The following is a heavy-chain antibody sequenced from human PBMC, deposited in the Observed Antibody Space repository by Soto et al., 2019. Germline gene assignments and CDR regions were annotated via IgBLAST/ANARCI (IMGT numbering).Heavy chain of an antibody. CDR3: ASRDPGTSVDY. J-gene: IGHJ4*02. CDR2: IYRTGST. V-gene: IGHV4-4*02. Sequence: QVQLQESGPGLVKPSGPLSLTCAVSGGSFTSNNWWTWVRQPPGQGLEWIGEIYRTGSTNYNPSPKSRFTISHDKSENQVSLKVTSLTAADTAVYYCASRDPGTSVDYWGQGTLVTVSS. D-gene: IGHD1-7*01. CDR1: GGSFTSNNW.